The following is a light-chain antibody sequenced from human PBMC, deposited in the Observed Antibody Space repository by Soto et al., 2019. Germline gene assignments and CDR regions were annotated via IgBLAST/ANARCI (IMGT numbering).Light chain of an antibody. CDR1: QSVNSNY. CDR2: GAS. CDR3: QQYGTSPHT. Sequence: EIVLTQSPGTLSLSPGERATLSCRASQSVNSNYLAWYQQKPGQVPRPLIYGASIRAAGVPDRLSGSESGTDCTLTISRREPEDYAVYYCQQYGTSPHTFGQGTKLEIK. J-gene: IGKJ2*01. V-gene: IGKV3-20*01.